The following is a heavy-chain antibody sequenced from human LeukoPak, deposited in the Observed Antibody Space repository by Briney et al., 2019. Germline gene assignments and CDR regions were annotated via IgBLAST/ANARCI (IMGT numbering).Heavy chain of an antibody. V-gene: IGHV3-48*02. J-gene: IGHJ4*02. CDR3: VRVYDGAYHLDH. Sequence: GGSLRLSCAASGFIISHYGMNWVRQAPGKGLEWLSYVSSSRNTIYYADSVKGRFTISRDDGNNSLSLQMSSLRDEDTAIYYRVRVYDGAYHLDHWGQGTLVTVSS. CDR2: VSSSRNTI. D-gene: IGHD5/OR15-5a*01. CDR1: GFIISHYG.